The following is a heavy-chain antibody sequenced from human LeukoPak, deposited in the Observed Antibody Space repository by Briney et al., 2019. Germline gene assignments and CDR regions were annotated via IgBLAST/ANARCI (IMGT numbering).Heavy chain of an antibody. CDR2: ISYDGSNK. D-gene: IGHD6-13*01. CDR1: GFTFSSYG. CDR3: AKEYRHFIAAALPLDY. Sequence: GRSLRLSCAASGFTFSSYGMHWVRQAPGKGLEWVAVISYDGSNKYYADSVKGRFTISRDNSKNTLYLQMNSLRAEDTAVYYCAKEYRHFIAAALPLDYWGQGTLVTVSS. V-gene: IGHV3-30*18. J-gene: IGHJ4*02.